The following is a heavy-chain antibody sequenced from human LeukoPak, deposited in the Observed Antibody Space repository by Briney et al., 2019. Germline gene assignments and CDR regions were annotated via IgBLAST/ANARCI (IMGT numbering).Heavy chain of an antibody. J-gene: IGHJ4*02. Sequence: ASVKVSCKTSGYTFTGYYIYWVRQAPGQGLEWIGWINPNSGGTNYPQKFQGRVTMTTDTSTSTAYMELRSLRSDDTAVYYCARVYYYGSGSYHYYFDYWGQGTLVTVSS. D-gene: IGHD3-10*01. CDR3: ARVYYYGSGSYHYYFDY. CDR2: INPNSGGT. CDR1: GYTFTGYY. V-gene: IGHV1-2*02.